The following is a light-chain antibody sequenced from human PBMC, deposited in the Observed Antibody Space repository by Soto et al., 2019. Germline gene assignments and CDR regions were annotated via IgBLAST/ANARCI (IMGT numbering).Light chain of an antibody. Sequence: DIRMTQSPSTLSASVGDRVTITCRASQGISGWLAWYQQKPGKAPKLLIYDASSLESGVPSRFSASGFGTEFTLTISSLQPEDFATYFCQQSYTTPVTFGQGTRLEIK. V-gene: IGKV1-5*01. CDR1: QGISGW. CDR2: DAS. J-gene: IGKJ5*01. CDR3: QQSYTTPVT.